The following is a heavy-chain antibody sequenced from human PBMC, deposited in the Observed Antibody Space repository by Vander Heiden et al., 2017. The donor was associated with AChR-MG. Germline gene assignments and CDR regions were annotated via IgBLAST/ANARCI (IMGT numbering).Heavy chain of an antibody. CDR2: IYHSGST. V-gene: IGHV4-30-2*01. Sequence: QLQLQESGSGLVKPSQTLSLTCAVSGGSISSGGYSWSWIRQPPGKGLEWIGYIYHSGSTYYNPSLKRRVTISVDRSKNQFSLKLSSVTAADPAVYYCARVGFSGVSCYSSWFDPWVEGSLVTVSS. J-gene: IGHJ5*02. D-gene: IGHD2-15*01. CDR1: GGSISSGGYS. CDR3: ARVGFSGVSCYSSWFDP.